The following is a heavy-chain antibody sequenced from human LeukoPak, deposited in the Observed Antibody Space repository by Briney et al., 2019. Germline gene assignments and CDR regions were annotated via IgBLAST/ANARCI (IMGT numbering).Heavy chain of an antibody. J-gene: IGHJ3*02. D-gene: IGHD2-2*02. CDR1: GYTFTDYY. CDR3: ATSDIVVVPAAIRGIADAFDI. Sequence: ASVKVSCKASGYTFTDYYMHWVQQAPGKGLEWMGRVDPEDGETIYAEKFQGRVTITADTSTDTAYMELSSLRSEDTAVYYCATSDIVVVPAAIRGIADAFDIWGQGTMVTVSS. V-gene: IGHV1-69-2*01. CDR2: VDPEDGET.